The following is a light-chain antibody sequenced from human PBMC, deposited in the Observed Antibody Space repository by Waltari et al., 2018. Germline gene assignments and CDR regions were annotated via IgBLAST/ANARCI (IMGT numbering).Light chain of an antibody. CDR2: STV. V-gene: IGLV7-43*01. CDR1: AGPVTSNNF. Sequence: QTVVTQEPSLTVSPGGTVTLTCASTAGPVTSNNFPHWFQQKPGQPPRALIYSTVDRHSWTPARFSGSLLGGKAALTLSGVQPEDEADYYCQLYYGGTLVFGGGTKVTVL. J-gene: IGLJ3*02. CDR3: QLYYGGTLV.